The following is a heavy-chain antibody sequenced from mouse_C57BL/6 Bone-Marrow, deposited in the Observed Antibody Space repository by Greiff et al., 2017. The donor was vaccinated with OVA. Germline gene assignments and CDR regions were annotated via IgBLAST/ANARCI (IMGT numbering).Heavy chain of an antibody. CDR1: GYTFTEYS. J-gene: IGHJ2*01. Sequence: VQLQQSGAELVKPGASVKLSCKASGYTFTEYSIHWVKQRSGQGLEWIGRFYPGSGSIKYNEKFKDKATLTADKSSSTVYMELSRLTSEDSAVYFCASHEDDYDSSKYYFDYWGQGTTLTVSS. D-gene: IGHD2-4*01. CDR2: FYPGSGSI. CDR3: ASHEDDYDSSKYYFDY. V-gene: IGHV1-62-2*01.